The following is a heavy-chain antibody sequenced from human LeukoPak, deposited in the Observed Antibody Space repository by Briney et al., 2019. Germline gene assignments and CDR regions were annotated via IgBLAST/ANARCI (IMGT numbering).Heavy chain of an antibody. Sequence: SVKVSCKASGGTFISYAISWVRQAPGQGREWMGGIIPIFGTANYAQKFQGRVTITADESTSTAYMELSSLRSEDTAVYYCAKNYYGSGSYPGWFDPWGQGTLVTVSS. CDR3: AKNYYGSGSYPGWFDP. J-gene: IGHJ5*02. D-gene: IGHD3-10*01. CDR2: IIPIFGTA. CDR1: GGTFISYA. V-gene: IGHV1-69*13.